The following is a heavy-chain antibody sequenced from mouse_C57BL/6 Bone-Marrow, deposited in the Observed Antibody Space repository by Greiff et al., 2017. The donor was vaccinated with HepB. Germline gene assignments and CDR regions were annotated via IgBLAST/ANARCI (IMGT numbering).Heavy chain of an antibody. CDR2: IYPGNSDT. CDR3: TQIYYDYFYYFDY. V-gene: IGHV1-5*01. CDR1: GYTFTSYW. Sequence: EVQRVESGTVLARPGASVKMSCKTSGYTFTSYWMHWVKQRPGQGLEWIGAIYPGNSDTSYNQKFKGKAKLTAVTSASTAYMELSSLTNEDSAVYYCTQIYYDYFYYFDYWGQGTTLTVSS. D-gene: IGHD2-4*01. J-gene: IGHJ2*01.